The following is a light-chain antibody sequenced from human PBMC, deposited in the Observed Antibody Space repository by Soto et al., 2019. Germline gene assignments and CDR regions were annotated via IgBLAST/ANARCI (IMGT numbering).Light chain of an antibody. Sequence: QSVLTQPPSASGSPGQSVTISCTGTSSDVGGYNYVSWYQHHPGKAPKLMISEVTNRTSGVPDRFSGSKSGNTASLTVSGLQAEDEADYYCTSYSGSNTPYVFGTGTKVTVL. V-gene: IGLV2-8*01. CDR2: EVT. CDR1: SSDVGGYNY. J-gene: IGLJ1*01. CDR3: TSYSGSNTPYV.